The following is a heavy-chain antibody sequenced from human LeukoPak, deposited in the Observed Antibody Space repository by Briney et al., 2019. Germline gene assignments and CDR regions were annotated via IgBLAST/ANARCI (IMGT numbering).Heavy chain of an antibody. D-gene: IGHD6-19*01. CDR1: GGSISSSSYY. Sequence: SETLSLTCTVSGGSISSSSYYWGWIRQPPGKGLEWIGSIYYSGSTYYNPSLKSRVTISVDTSKNQFSLKLSSVTAADTAVYYCARGLNTLAVAGSWTFDYWGQGTLVTVSS. J-gene: IGHJ4*02. CDR3: ARGLNTLAVAGSWTFDY. V-gene: IGHV4-39*07. CDR2: IYYSGST.